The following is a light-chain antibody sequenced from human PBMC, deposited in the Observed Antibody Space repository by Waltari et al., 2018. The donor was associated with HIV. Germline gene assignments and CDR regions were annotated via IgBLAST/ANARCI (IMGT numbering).Light chain of an antibody. CDR3: QQSYSTPRT. Sequence: DIQMTQSPSSLSASVGDRVTIACRASQTISSYLNWYQQKPGKAPELLIYAASSLQSGVPSRFSGSGSGTDFTLTISSLQPEDFATYYCQQSYSTPRTFGQGTKVATK. CDR2: AAS. V-gene: IGKV1-39*01. CDR1: QTISSY. J-gene: IGKJ1*01.